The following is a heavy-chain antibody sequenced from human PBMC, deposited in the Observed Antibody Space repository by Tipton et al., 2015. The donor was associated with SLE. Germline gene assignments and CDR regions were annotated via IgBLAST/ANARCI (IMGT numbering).Heavy chain of an antibody. D-gene: IGHD6-13*01. CDR1: RFNLSSYA. J-gene: IGHJ4*02. CDR2: ISGNGGTT. V-gene: IGHV3-23*01. Sequence: SLRLSCSASRFNLSSYAMNWVRQAPGKGLQWVSTISGNGGTTYYADSVKGRFTISRDNSKNTLYLQMNSLRAEDTAVYYCAKDHRSTRYPGVEYWGQGTVVTVSS. CDR3: AKDHRSTRYPGVEY.